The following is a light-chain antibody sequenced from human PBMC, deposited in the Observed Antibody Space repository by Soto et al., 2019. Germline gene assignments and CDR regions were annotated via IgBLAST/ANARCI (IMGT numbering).Light chain of an antibody. CDR3: QTWGTGIHV. V-gene: IGLV4-69*01. J-gene: IGLJ1*01. CDR2: LNSDGSH. Sequence: QLVLTQSRSASASLGASVKLTCTLSSGHSSYAIAWHQQQPEKGPRYLMKLNSDGSHSKGDGIPDRFSGSSSGAERYLTISSLQSEDEADYYCQTWGTGIHVFGTGTKLTVL. CDR1: SGHSSYA.